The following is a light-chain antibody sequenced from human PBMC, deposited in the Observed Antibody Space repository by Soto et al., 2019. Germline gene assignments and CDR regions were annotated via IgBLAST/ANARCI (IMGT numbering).Light chain of an antibody. Sequence: DIQMTQSPSSLSASVGDRVTITCQASQRITTYLNWYQQKPGKAPNLLITATSTLQSGVPSRFSGSGPGTDFTLTISSLQPEDFATYYCQQSYSTLWTFGQGTKVDIK. J-gene: IGKJ1*01. CDR2: ATS. V-gene: IGKV1-39*01. CDR1: QRITTY. CDR3: QQSYSTLWT.